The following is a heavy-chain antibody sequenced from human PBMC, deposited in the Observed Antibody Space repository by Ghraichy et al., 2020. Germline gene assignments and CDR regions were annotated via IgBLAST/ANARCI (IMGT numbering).Heavy chain of an antibody. CDR2: ISYDGSNK. Sequence: LSLTFPTSGFTFSSYAMHWVRQAPGKGLEWVAVISYDGSNKYYADSVKGRFTISRDNSKNTLYLQMNSLRAEDTAVYYCARDYIAGAAAGTNFDYWGQGTLVTVSS. V-gene: IGHV3-30*04. J-gene: IGHJ4*02. D-gene: IGHD6-13*01. CDR1: GFTFSSYA. CDR3: ARDYIAGAAAGTNFDY.